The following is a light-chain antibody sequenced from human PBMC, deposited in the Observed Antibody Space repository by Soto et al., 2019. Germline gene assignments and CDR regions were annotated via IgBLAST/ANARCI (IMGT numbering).Light chain of an antibody. V-gene: IGKV3-15*01. J-gene: IGKJ4*01. CDR2: GAS. Sequence: EIVMTQSPVTLSVSPGERATLSCRASHSVNSNLAWYQQKPGQAPRLLIYGASTRATGTPARFSGSGSGAEFTLTISSLQSEDFAVYYCQQSNNWPLTFGGGTKVEIK. CDR1: HSVNSN. CDR3: QQSNNWPLT.